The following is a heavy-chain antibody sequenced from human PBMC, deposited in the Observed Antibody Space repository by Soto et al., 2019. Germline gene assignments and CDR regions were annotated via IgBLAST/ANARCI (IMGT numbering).Heavy chain of an antibody. CDR2: INHSGST. V-gene: IGHV4-34*01. D-gene: IGHD6-6*01. CDR1: GGSFSGYY. J-gene: IGHJ5*02. CDR3: ARGIAARPNWVDP. Sequence: SENLSLTCAVYGGSFSGYYWSWIRQPPGKRLEWIGEINHSGSTNYNPSLKSRVTISVDTSKNQFSLKLSSVTAADTAVYYCARGIAARPNWVDPWGQGTLVTVS.